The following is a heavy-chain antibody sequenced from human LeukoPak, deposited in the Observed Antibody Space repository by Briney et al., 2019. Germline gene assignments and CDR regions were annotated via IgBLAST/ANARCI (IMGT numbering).Heavy chain of an antibody. D-gene: IGHD4-11*01. CDR2: IYHSGST. V-gene: IGHV4-4*02. J-gene: IGHJ4*02. CDR1: GGSISSSNW. CDR3: ARVMTTVTTAHLFDY. Sequence: SGTLSLTCAVSGGSISSSNWWSWVRQPPGKGLEWIGEIYHSGSTNYNPSLKSRVTISVDKSKNQFSLKLSSVTAADTAVYYCARVMTTVTTAHLFDYWGQGTLVTVSS.